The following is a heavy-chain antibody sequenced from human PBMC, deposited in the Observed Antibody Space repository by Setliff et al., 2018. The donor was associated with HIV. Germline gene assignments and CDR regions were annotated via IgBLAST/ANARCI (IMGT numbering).Heavy chain of an antibody. D-gene: IGHD3-10*01. CDR3: ARMDRVLLWFGEPRSYGMDV. CDR1: GFSFTFYA. Sequence: PGGSLRLSCAASGFSFTFYALSWARQAPGKGLEWVSYISSSSSTIYYADSVKGRFTISRDNAKNSLYLQMNSLRAEDTAVYYCARMDRVLLWFGEPRSYGMDVWGQGTTVTVSS. V-gene: IGHV3-48*04. J-gene: IGHJ6*02. CDR2: ISSSSSTI.